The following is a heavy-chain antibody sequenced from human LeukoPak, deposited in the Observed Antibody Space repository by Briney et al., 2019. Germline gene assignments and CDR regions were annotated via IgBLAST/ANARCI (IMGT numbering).Heavy chain of an antibody. CDR2: INRNGDST. CDR1: GFTFDDYG. Sequence: AGGSLRLSCAVSGFTFDDYGMSWVRQGPGKGLEWVSAINRNGDSTGYADSVKGRFTISRDNAKNSLYLQICARDHKGGDGADAFDIWAHGTMVTVSS. V-gene: IGHV3-20*01. CDR3: FDI. D-gene: IGHD5-24*01. J-gene: IGHJ3*02.